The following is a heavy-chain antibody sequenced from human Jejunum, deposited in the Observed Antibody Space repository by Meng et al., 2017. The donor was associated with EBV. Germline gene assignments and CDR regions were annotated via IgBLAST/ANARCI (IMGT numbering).Heavy chain of an antibody. CDR3: AKLTRA. CDR2: ITDSGGST. Sequence: EVPLVWCGGGLGQPGGSLRLSCEVSGFTFNSHTMSWVRQAPGKGLEWVSAITDSGGSTYYTDSVKGRFTISRDNSKNTLYLQMNSLRAEDTAVYYCAKLTRAWGQGTLVTVSS. V-gene: IGHV3-23*04. J-gene: IGHJ5*02. CDR1: GFTFNSHT.